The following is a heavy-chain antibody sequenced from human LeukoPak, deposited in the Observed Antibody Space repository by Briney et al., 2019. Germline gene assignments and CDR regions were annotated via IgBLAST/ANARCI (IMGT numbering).Heavy chain of an antibody. V-gene: IGHV3-23*01. Sequence: GGSLRLSCAASGFTFNSYGMTWVRQAPGKGLEWVSPISGSGGSTYYADSVKGRVTISRDNSTNTLYLQMKSLRDEDTAVYYCAKSSWGSYSSGYIDWGQGTLVTVSS. D-gene: IGHD3-22*01. CDR1: GFTFNSYG. J-gene: IGHJ4*02. CDR2: ISGSGGST. CDR3: AKSSWGSYSSGYID.